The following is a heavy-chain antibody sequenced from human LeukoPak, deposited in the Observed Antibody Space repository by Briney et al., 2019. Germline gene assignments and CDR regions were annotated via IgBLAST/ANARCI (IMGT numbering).Heavy chain of an antibody. CDR3: ARDLGSESL. D-gene: IGHD1-26*01. CDR1: GFTFSSYA. J-gene: IGHJ4*02. Sequence: GRSLRLSCAASGFTFSSYAMHWVRQAPGKGLEWVAVISYDGSNKYYADSVKGRFTISRDNSKNTLYLQMNSLRAEDTAVYYCARDLGSESLWGQGTLVTVSS. CDR2: ISYDGSNK. V-gene: IGHV3-30-3*01.